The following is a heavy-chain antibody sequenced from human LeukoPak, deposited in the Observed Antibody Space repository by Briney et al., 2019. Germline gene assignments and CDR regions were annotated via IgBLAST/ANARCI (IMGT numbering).Heavy chain of an antibody. CDR3: VRDYGGSSGAFDL. CDR2: ISSRSGDI. Sequence: GGSVRLSCRASGFIFSSYALNWVRRAPGQGLEWVSSISSRSGDIYYTDSVKGRFTISRDNARKSLYLQMNSLRVEDTAVYYCVRDYGGSSGAFDLWGQGRMVTVSS. V-gene: IGHV3-21*01. D-gene: IGHD4-23*01. J-gene: IGHJ3*01. CDR1: GFIFSSYA.